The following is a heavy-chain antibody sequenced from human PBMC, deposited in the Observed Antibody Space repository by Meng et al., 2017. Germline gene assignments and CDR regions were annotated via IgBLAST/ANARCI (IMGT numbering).Heavy chain of an antibody. V-gene: IGHV4-39*07. J-gene: IGHJ5*02. Sequence: RPLQESGPGLVKPSETPSLTCTVSGGSISSSSYYWGWIRQPPGKGLEWIGSIYYSGSTYYNPSLKSRVTISVDTSKNQFSLKLSSVTAADTAVYYCARDFTAVVVAARWGWFDPRGQGTLVTVSS. D-gene: IGHD2-15*01. CDR1: GGSISSSSYY. CDR2: IYYSGST. CDR3: ARDFTAVVVAARWGWFDP.